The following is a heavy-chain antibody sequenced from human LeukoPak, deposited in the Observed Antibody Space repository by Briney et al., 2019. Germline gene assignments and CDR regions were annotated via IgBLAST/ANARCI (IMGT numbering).Heavy chain of an antibody. Sequence: PGGPLRLSCAASGFTFGSYWMSWVRQAPGKGLEWVANINQDGSEKYYVDSVKGRFTISRDNAKNSLYLQMNSLRAEDTAVYYCARGYSYVFYWGQGTLVTVSS. V-gene: IGHV3-7*05. CDR3: ARGYSYVFY. CDR1: GFTFGSYW. CDR2: INQDGSEK. D-gene: IGHD5-18*01. J-gene: IGHJ4*02.